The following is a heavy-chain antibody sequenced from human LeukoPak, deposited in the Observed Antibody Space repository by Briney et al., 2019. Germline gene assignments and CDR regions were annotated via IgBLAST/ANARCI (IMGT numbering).Heavy chain of an antibody. CDR2: ISGSGGST. D-gene: IGHD2-2*01. V-gene: IGHV3-23*01. J-gene: IGHJ4*02. Sequence: PGGSLRLSCAASGFTFTTYAMSWVRQAPGKGLEWVSHISGSGGSTYYADSVKGRFTISRDNSKNTLYLQMNSLRAEDTAVYYCANYGYQYYFDYWGQGTLVTVSS. CDR1: GFTFTTYA. CDR3: ANYGYQYYFDY.